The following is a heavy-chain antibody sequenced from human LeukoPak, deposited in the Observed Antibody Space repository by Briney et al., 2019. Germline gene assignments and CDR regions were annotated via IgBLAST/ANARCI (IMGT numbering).Heavy chain of an antibody. CDR3: ARGVRDFDY. D-gene: IGHD3-3*01. V-gene: IGHV3-21*01. J-gene: IGHJ4*02. CDR1: GFTFNSYW. CDR2: ISSSSSYI. Sequence: GGSLRLSXAASGFTFNSYWMHWVRHAPGKGLEWVSSISSSSSYIYYADSVKGRFTISRDNAKNSLYLQMNSLRAEDTAVYYCARGVRDFDYWGQGTLVTVSS.